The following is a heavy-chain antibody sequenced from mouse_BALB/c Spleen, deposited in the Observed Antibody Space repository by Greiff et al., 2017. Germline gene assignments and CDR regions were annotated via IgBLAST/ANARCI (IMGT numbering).Heavy chain of an antibody. J-gene: IGHJ4*01. CDR1: GFTFSSYA. V-gene: IGHV5-6-5*01. CDR2: ISSGGST. Sequence: DVHLVESGGGLVKPGGSLKLSCAASGFTFSSYAMSWVRQTPEKRLEWVASISSGGSTYYPDSVKGRFTISRDNARNILYLQMSSLRSEDTAMYYCARGLEHYYAMDYWGQGTSVTVSS. CDR3: ARGLEHYYAMDY.